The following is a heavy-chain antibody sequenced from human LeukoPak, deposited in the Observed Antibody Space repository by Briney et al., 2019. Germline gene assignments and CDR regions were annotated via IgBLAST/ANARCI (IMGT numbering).Heavy chain of an antibody. V-gene: IGHV4-39*01. J-gene: IGHJ1*01. Sequence: SETLSLTCTVSGGSISSSSYYWGWTRQPPGKGLEWIVSIYYSGSTYYNPSHKSRVTVSVDTSKNQFSLKLSSLTAADRAVYYCARQDYYDSSGYYDAVRPSYFQHWGQGTLVTVSS. CDR3: ARQDYYDSSGYYDAVRPSYFQH. CDR2: IYYSGST. D-gene: IGHD3-22*01. CDR1: GGSISSSSYY.